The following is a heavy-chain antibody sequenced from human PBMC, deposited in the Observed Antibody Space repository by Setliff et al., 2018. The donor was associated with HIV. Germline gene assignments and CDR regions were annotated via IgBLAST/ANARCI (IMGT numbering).Heavy chain of an antibody. D-gene: IGHD2-8*01. J-gene: IGHJ6*03. CDR3: VRDRLYDYYWYMDV. CDR2: IKQDGSEK. CDR1: GDSISSSNW. V-gene: IGHV3-7*03. Sequence: ETLSLTCAVSGDSISSSNWWSWVRQPPGKGLEWVANIKQDGSEKYYADSVKGRFTISRDNAKNSLYLQMDSLRPEDTALYYCVRDRLYDYYWYMDVWGTGTTVTVSS.